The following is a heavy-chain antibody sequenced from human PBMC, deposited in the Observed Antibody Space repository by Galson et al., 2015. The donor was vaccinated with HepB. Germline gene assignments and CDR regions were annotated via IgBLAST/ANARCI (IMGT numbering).Heavy chain of an antibody. CDR2: IIPIYGTI. Sequence: SVKVSCKASGGPFSSYAISWVRQAPGQGLEWMGRIIPIYGTINYAQRFQGRLTITADESTSTAYMEMSSLRSEDTAIYYCARVGYSGYDSEDGWFDPWGQGTLVTVSS. J-gene: IGHJ5*02. CDR1: GGPFSSYA. CDR3: ARVGYSGYDSEDGWFDP. D-gene: IGHD5-12*01. V-gene: IGHV1-69*13.